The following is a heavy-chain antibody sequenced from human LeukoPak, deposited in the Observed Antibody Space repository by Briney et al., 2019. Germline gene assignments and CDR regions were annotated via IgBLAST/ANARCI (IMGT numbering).Heavy chain of an antibody. V-gene: IGHV3-33*01. CDR1: GFTFSNYG. CDR3: ARAGLGAAADV. CDR2: IWYDGSNK. Sequence: GGSLRLSCAASGFTFSNYGMHWVRQAPGKGLEWVALIWYDGSNKYYVDSVKGRFIISRDNSKNTHYLQMNSLRVEDTAFYYCARAGLGAAADVWGQGTLVTVSS. D-gene: IGHD6-13*01. J-gene: IGHJ4*02.